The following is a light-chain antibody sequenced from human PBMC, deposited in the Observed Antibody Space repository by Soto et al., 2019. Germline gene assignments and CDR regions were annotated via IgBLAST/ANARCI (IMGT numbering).Light chain of an antibody. CDR2: AAS. CDR3: QNYYNAPGT. J-gene: IGKJ1*01. Sequence: DIQMTQSPSSLSASVGDRVTITCRASQGISSYLAWYQQRPGKVPKVLIYAASTLHSGVPSRFSGSRSWTAFTRTFSNVPTEDVATDYCQNYYNAPGTVSQGTKVYI. CDR1: QGISSY. V-gene: IGKV1-27*01.